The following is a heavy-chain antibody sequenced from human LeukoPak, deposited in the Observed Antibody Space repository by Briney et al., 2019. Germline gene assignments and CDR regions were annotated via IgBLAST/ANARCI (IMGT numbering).Heavy chain of an antibody. Sequence: SETLSLTCTVSGGSISSYYWSWIRQPPGKGLEWIGYIYYSGSTNYNPSLKSRVTISVDTSKNQFSLKLSSVTAADTAVYYCAVGPGRLSDAFDIWGQGTMVTVSS. J-gene: IGHJ3*02. CDR2: IYYSGST. D-gene: IGHD1-26*01. CDR3: AVGPGRLSDAFDI. CDR1: GGSISSYY. V-gene: IGHV4-59*01.